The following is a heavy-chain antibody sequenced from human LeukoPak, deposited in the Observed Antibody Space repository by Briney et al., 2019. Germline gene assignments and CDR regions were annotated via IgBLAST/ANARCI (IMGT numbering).Heavy chain of an antibody. D-gene: IGHD3-9*01. CDR2: ISGSGGST. V-gene: IGHV3-23*01. Sequence: PGGSLRLSCAASGFTVSSNYMSWVRQAPGKGLEWVSAISGSGGSTYYADSVKGRFTISRDISKKMYLQMNSPRAEDTAVYYCARGGASRRDFDILTGYSDYWGQGTLVTVSS. CDR3: ARGGASRRDFDILTGYSDY. CDR1: GFTVSSNY. J-gene: IGHJ4*02.